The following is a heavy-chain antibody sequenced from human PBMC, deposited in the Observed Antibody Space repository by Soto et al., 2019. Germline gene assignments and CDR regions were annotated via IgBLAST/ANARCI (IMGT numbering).Heavy chain of an antibody. V-gene: IGHV3-21*01. J-gene: IGHJ4*02. D-gene: IGHD3-3*01. Sequence: PGGSLRLSCAASGFTFSSYSMNWVRQAPGKGLEWVSSISSSSSYIYYADSVKGRFTISRDNAKNSLYLQMNSLRAEDTAVYYRARMAPSGHLFDYWGQGTLVTVSS. CDR2: ISSSSSYI. CDR3: ARMAPSGHLFDY. CDR1: GFTFSSYS.